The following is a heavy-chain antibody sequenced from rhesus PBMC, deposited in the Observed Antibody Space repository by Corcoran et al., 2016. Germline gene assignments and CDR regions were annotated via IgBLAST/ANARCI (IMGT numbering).Heavy chain of an antibody. Sequence: QVQLVQSGAEVKKPGASVKLSCKASGYTFTNYNIKWVRQAPGQGREWRGWINPSNGNTVYVQKFQGRVTLTRDTSTSTAYIELSILRSEDTAVYYCSTGYFRLDYWGQGVLVTVSS. D-gene: IGHD3-3*01. J-gene: IGHJ4*01. CDR1: GYTFTNYN. V-gene: IGHV1-200*01. CDR2: INPSNGNT. CDR3: STGYFRLDY.